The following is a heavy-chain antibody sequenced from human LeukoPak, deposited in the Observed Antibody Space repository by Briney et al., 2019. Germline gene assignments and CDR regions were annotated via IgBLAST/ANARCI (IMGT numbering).Heavy chain of an antibody. CDR1: GGSISSSSYY. J-gene: IGHJ4*02. V-gene: IGHV4-39*07. CDR2: IYYSGST. D-gene: IGHD7-27*01. CDR3: ARDKSVPWGLPTRYFDY. Sequence: PSETLSLTCTISGGSISSSSYYWGWIRQPPGKGLERIGSIYYSGSTYYNPSLKSRVTMAVDTSKNQFSLKLRSVTAADTAVYYCARDKSVPWGLPTRYFDYWGQGSLVTVSS.